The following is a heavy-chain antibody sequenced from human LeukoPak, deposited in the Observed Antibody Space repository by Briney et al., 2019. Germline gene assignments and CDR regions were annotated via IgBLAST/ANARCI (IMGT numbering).Heavy chain of an antibody. V-gene: IGHV1-8*01. CDR1: GYTFTSYD. J-gene: IGHJ4*02. CDR3: ARGYCSGGSCFFDY. D-gene: IGHD2-15*01. CDR2: MNPNSGNT. Sequence: ASVKVSCKASGYTFTSYDINWVRQATGQGLEWMGWMNPNSGNTGYAQKFQGRVTMTRNNSISTAYMELSSLRSEDTAVYYCARGYCSGGSCFFDYWGQGTLVTVSS.